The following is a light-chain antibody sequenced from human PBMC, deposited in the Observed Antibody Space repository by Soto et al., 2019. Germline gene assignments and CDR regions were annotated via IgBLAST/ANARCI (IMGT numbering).Light chain of an antibody. CDR3: QQYYGSPRA. J-gene: IGKJ4*01. CDR2: WAS. Sequence: DIVMTQSPDSLAVSLGERATINCKSSQSVLYSSNNKNNLAWNQQKPGHPPKLLIYWASTRESGAPDRFTGSGSGTDFTLTISSLQAEDVAVYYCQQYYGSPRAFGGGTKVEIK. V-gene: IGKV4-1*01. CDR1: QSVLYSSNNKNN.